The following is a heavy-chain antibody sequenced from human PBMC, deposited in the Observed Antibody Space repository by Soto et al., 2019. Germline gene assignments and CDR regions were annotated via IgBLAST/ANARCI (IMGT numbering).Heavy chain of an antibody. CDR1: GYTLTELS. Sequence: QVQLVQSGAEVKKPGASVKVSCKVSGYTLTELSMHWVRQAPGKGLEWVGGFDPEDGETIYAQRLQGRVTMTEDTSTDASYMELSSLRSEDTAVYYCSTRLIRVVIDPFTYWGQGTLVTVAS. CDR3: STRLIRVVIDPFTY. J-gene: IGHJ4*02. CDR2: FDPEDGET. V-gene: IGHV1-24*01. D-gene: IGHD3-3*01.